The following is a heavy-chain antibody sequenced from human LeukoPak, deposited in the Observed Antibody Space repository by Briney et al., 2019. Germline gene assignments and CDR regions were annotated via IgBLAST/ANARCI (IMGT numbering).Heavy chain of an antibody. CDR2: ISSSGSTI. CDR1: GFTFSSYE. V-gene: IGHV3-48*03. Sequence: GGSLRLSCAASGFTFSSYEMNWVRQAPGKGLEWVSYISSSGSTIYYAESVKGRFTISRDNAKNSLYLQMNSLRAEDTAVYYCARDRYSSSPYYYYYYMDVWGKGTTVTVSS. CDR3: ARDRYSSSPYYYYYYMDV. J-gene: IGHJ6*03. D-gene: IGHD6-6*01.